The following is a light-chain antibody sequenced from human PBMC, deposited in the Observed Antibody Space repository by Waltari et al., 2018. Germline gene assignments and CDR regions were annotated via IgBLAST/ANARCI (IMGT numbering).Light chain of an antibody. CDR2: KAS. CDR1: QSVIRW. Sequence: DIQMTHSPSTLSASVGDRVPITCRASQSVIRWLAWYQQKPGKAPKLLISKASALQNGVAPRFSGGGSGTDFTLTISNLQPDDSSTYYCQQYEAFPVTFGHGTKVEIK. V-gene: IGKV1-5*03. J-gene: IGKJ1*01. CDR3: QQYEAFPVT.